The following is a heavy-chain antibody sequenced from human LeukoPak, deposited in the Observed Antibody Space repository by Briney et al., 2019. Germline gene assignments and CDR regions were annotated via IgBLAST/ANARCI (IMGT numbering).Heavy chain of an antibody. J-gene: IGHJ6*03. Sequence: ASVKVSCKASGYTFTSYYMHWVRQAPGQGLEWMGIINPSGGSTSFAQNFQGRLTMTRDMSTSTVYMELSSLRSEDTAVYYCARERYYDSTRRAYFYYYIDVWGKGTTVTVSS. CDR3: ARERYYDSTRRAYFYYYIDV. CDR1: GYTFTSYY. D-gene: IGHD3-22*01. V-gene: IGHV1-46*01. CDR2: INPSGGST.